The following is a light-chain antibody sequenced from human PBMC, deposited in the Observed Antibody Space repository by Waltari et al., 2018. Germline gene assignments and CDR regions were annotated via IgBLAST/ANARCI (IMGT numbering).Light chain of an antibody. CDR2: GTS. CDR1: QNVSRA. CDR3: QHYVRLPAT. J-gene: IGKJ1*01. V-gene: IGKV3-20*01. Sequence: EIVLPQSPAPLSLSPGERATLSCRASQNVSRALAWYQQKPGPAPRLLIYGTSNRATGIPDRFSGSGSGTDFSLTISRLEPEDVAVYFCQHYVRLPATFGQGTKVEIK.